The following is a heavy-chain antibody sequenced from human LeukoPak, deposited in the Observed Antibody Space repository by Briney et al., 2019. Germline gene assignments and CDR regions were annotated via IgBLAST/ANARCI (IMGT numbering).Heavy chain of an antibody. CDR2: INSDGSST. CDR3: ARQTGSGLFILP. V-gene: IGHV3-74*01. D-gene: IGHD3/OR15-3a*01. CDR1: GFTFSSYW. J-gene: IGHJ4*02. Sequence: PGGSLRLSCAASGFTFSSYWMHWVRQAPGKGLVWVSRINSDGSSTSYADSVKGRFIISRDNAKNTLYLQMNSLRAEDTAVYYCARQTGSGLFILPGGQGTLVTVSS.